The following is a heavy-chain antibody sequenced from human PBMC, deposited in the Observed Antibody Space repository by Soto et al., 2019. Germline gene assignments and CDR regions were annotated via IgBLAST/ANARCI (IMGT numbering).Heavy chain of an antibody. CDR2: ISYDGRNK. V-gene: IGHV3-30*04. J-gene: IGHJ3*02. D-gene: IGHD3-22*01. CDR1: GFTFSSYA. CDR3: ARDEPNYYDSSGPLVGAFDI. Sequence: GGSLRLSCAASGFTFSSYAMHWVRQAPGKGLEWVAVISYDGRNKYYADSVKGRFTISRDNSKNTLYLQMNSLRAEDTAVYYCARDEPNYYDSSGPLVGAFDIWGQGTMVTVSS.